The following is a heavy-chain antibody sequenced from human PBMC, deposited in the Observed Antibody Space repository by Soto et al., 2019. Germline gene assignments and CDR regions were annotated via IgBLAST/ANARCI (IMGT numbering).Heavy chain of an antibody. CDR1: GFSLSTSGVG. J-gene: IGHJ3*02. Sequence: SGPTLVNPTQTLTLTCSFSGFSLSTSGVGVGWIRQSPGKALEWLALIYWSGDEHYRPSLRSRLSITKDTSKNHVVLIMTDMDPVDTATYYCARGLATLPVFAFDIWGQGTMVTVSS. D-gene: IGHD6-6*01. CDR2: IYWSGDE. CDR3: ARGLATLPVFAFDI. V-gene: IGHV2-5*01.